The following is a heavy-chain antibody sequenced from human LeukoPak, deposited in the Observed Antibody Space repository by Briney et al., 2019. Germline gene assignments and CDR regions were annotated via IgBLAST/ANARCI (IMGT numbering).Heavy chain of an antibody. V-gene: IGHV4-59*01. D-gene: IGHD3-9*01. CDR3: ARRPRNDILTGTPFDY. CDR2: IYYSGST. Sequence: SETLSLTCTVSGGSISSYYWSWIRQPPGRGLEWIGYIYYSGSTDSNPSLKSRVTISVDTSKNQFSLKLRSVTAADTAVYYCARRPRNDILTGTPFDYWGQGILVTVSS. CDR1: GGSISSYY. J-gene: IGHJ4*02.